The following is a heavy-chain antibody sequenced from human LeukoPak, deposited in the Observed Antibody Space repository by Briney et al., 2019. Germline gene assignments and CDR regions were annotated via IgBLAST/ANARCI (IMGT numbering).Heavy chain of an antibody. Sequence: HSGGSLRLSCAASGFSFSDYEMNWVRQAPGKGLEWVSYISISGSTIYYADSVKGRFTISRDNAKNSLYLQMNSLRAEDTAVYYCARRSSGWHYYFHYWGQGTLVTVSS. V-gene: IGHV3-48*03. J-gene: IGHJ4*02. D-gene: IGHD6-19*01. CDR2: ISISGSTI. CDR1: GFSFSDYE. CDR3: ARRSSGWHYYFHY.